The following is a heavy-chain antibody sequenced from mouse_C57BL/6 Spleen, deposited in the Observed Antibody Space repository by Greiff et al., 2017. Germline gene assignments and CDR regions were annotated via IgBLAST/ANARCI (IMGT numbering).Heavy chain of an antibody. CDR2: INPGSGGT. CDR3: AKTRTFYIDY. D-gene: IGHD1-3*01. CDR1: GYAFTNYL. J-gene: IGHJ2*01. V-gene: IGHV1-54*01. Sequence: VQLQQSGAELVRPGTSVKVSCKASGYAFTNYLIEWVKQRPGQGLEWIGVINPGSGGTNYNEKFKGKATLTADKSSSTAYMQLSSLTSEDSAVYFCAKTRTFYIDYWGQGTTLTVSS.